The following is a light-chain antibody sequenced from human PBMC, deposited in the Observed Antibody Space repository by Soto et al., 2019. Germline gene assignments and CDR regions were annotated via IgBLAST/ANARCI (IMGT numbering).Light chain of an antibody. CDR2: GAS. J-gene: IGKJ4*01. CDR1: QSISGY. CDR3: QQSLSTLLT. V-gene: IGKV1-39*01. Sequence: DIQMTQSPSSLSASVGDRVTITCRASQSISGYLNWYQQKPGKAPKVLISGASTLHNGVPSRFSGRGSGTDFTLTISSLQPDDVATYYCQQSLSTLLTFGGGTKVEI.